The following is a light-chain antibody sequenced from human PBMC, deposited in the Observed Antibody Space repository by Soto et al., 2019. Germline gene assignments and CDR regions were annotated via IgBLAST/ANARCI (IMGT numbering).Light chain of an antibody. J-gene: IGKJ2*02. Sequence: IRMNQSPSSLSASTGDRITIPCRASHGISSYLAWSQQKPGKATKLLLYAASTLHSGVPSRFSGSLSGTEFTLTICLLKSEEFATDESQYYYKSPSTFVQGTKLESK. CDR1: HGISSY. V-gene: IGKV1-8*01. CDR3: QYYYKSPST. CDR2: AAS.